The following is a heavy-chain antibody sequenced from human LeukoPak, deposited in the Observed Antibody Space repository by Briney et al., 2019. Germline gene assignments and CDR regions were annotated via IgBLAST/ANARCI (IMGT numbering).Heavy chain of an antibody. CDR2: ISSSSSTI. CDR1: GFTFSSYS. Sequence: GGSLRLSCAASGFTFSSYSMNWVRQAPGKGLEWVSYISSSSSTIYYADSVKGRFTISRDNAKNPLYLQMNSLRDEDTAVYYCARGGSSWYRGENWFDPWGQGTLVTVSS. J-gene: IGHJ5*02. D-gene: IGHD6-13*01. V-gene: IGHV3-48*02. CDR3: ARGGSSWYRGENWFDP.